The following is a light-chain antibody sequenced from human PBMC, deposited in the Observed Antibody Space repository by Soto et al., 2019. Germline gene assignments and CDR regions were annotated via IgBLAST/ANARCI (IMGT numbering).Light chain of an antibody. CDR2: YAS. J-gene: IGKJ3*01. CDR1: ESVHSN. CDR3: QHYSNWPPT. Sequence: EMVMTQSPATLSVSPGERVTLSCLASESVHSNLAWYQQQPGQGPSLLIYYASTRVTGVLDRFSGSGSGTEFTLTISSLQSEDFGVYYCQHYSNWPPTFGPGTKVEIK. V-gene: IGKV3-15*01.